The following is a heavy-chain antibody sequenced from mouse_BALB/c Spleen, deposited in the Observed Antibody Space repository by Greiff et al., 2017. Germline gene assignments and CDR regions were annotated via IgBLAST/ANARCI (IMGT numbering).Heavy chain of an antibody. Sequence: EVKVVESGGDLVKPGGSLKLSCAASGFTFSSYGMSWVRQTPDKRLEWVATISSGGSYTYYPDSVKGRFTISRDNAKNTLYLQMSSLKSEDTAMYYCARQEGWEGYFDYWGQGTTLTVSS. D-gene: IGHD3-3*01. CDR2: ISSGGSYT. CDR3: ARQEGWEGYFDY. J-gene: IGHJ2*01. V-gene: IGHV5-6*01. CDR1: GFTFSSYG.